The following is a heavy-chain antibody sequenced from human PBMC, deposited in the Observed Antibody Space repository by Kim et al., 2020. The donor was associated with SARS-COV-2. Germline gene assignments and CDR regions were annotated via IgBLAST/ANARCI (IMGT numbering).Heavy chain of an antibody. V-gene: IGHV3-33*01. J-gene: IGHJ4*02. CDR1: GFTFSSYG. Sequence: GGSLRLSCAASGFTFSSYGMHWVRQAPGKGLEWVAVIWYDGSNKYYADSVKGRFTISRDNSKNTLYLQMNSLRAEDTAVYYCARDFKGDVGGDLLHLFDYWGQGTLVTVSS. D-gene: IGHD4-17*01. CDR3: ARDFKGDVGGDLLHLFDY. CDR2: IWYDGSNK.